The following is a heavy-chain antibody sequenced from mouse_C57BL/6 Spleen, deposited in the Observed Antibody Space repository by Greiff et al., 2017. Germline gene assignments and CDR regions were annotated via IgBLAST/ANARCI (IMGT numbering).Heavy chain of an antibody. Sequence: VQLQQSGAELVRPGASVKLSCKASGYTFTDYYINWVKQRPGQGLEWIARIYPGSGNTYYNEKFQGKATLTAEQSSSTAHMQLTSLTSEDSAVYFCARVSGNYGGGYYYAMDYWGQGTSVTVSS. J-gene: IGHJ4*01. CDR1: GYTFTDYY. V-gene: IGHV1-76*01. CDR3: ARVSGNYGGGYYYAMDY. D-gene: IGHD2-1*01. CDR2: IYPGSGNT.